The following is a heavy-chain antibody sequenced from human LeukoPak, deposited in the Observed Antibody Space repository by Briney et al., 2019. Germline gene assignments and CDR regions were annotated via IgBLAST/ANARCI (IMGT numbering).Heavy chain of an antibody. CDR1: GFTFSSYS. V-gene: IGHV3-21*01. J-gene: IGHJ4*02. Sequence: GGSLRLSCAASGFTFSSYSMNWVRQAPGKGLEWVSSISSSSSYIYYADSVKGRFTISRDNAKNSLYLQMNSLRAEDTAVYYCARDDYRLGYCSSTSCTSFDYWGQGTLVTVSS. CDR2: ISSSSSYI. CDR3: ARDDYRLGYCSSTSCTSFDY. D-gene: IGHD2-2*01.